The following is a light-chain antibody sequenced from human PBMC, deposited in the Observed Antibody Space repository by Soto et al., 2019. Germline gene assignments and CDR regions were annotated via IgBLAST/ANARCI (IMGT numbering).Light chain of an antibody. CDR3: MLSYNAARV. J-gene: IGLJ2*01. CDR2: DTS. CDR1: TGAVTSNHH. V-gene: IGLV7-46*01. Sequence: VVTQEPSLTVSPGGTVTLTCGSSTGAVTSNHHPYWFQQKAGQAPRTLIYDTSNKHSWTPARFSGSLLGDKAALTLSGAQPEDEAQYYCMLSYNAARVFGGGTKLTVL.